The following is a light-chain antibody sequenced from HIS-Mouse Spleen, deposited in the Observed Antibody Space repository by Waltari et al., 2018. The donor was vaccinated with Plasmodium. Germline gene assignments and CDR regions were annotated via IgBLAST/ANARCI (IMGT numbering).Light chain of an antibody. CDR2: EDS. J-gene: IGLJ3*02. Sequence: SYELTQPPSVSVSPGQTARITCSGDALPKKYAYWYQQKSGQAPVLVIYEDSYRPSGIPERFSGSSSGTMATLTISGAQVEDEADYYCYSTDSSGNHRVFGGGTKLTVL. CDR3: YSTDSSGNHRV. V-gene: IGLV3-10*01. CDR1: ALPKKY.